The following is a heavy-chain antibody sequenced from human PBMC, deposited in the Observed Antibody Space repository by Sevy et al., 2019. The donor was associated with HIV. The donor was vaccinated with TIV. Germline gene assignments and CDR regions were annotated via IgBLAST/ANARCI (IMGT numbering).Heavy chain of an antibody. CDR2: INHSGGT. CDR3: ARHCTGSSXXXAFXX. V-gene: IGHV4-34*01. J-gene: IGHJ3*02. Sequence: SETLSLTCAVXXXXFSGXXWSWIRQPPGKGLEWIGEINHSGGTNYNPSLKSRVTISVDTSKNQFSLKLNSVTAADTAVYYCARHCTGSSXXXAFXXWGQGTMVTVSS. D-gene: IGHD2-8*02. CDR1: XXXFSGXX.